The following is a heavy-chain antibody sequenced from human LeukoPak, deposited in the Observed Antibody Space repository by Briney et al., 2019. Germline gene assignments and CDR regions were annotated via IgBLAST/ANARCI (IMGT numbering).Heavy chain of an antibody. D-gene: IGHD3-10*01. CDR1: GGSFSGYY. CDR2: INHSGST. J-gene: IGHJ4*02. V-gene: IGHV4-34*01. Sequence: SETLSLTCAVYGGSFSGYYWSWIRQPPGKGLEWIGEINHSGSTNYNPSLKSRVTISVDTSKNQFSLKLSSVTAADTAVYYCAREDSYYHGSGSYSILDYWGQGTLVTVSS. CDR3: AREDSYYHGSGSYSILDY.